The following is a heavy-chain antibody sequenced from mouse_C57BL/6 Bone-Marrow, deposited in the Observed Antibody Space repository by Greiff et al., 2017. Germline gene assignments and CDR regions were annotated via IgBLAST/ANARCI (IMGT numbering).Heavy chain of an antibody. J-gene: IGHJ1*03. V-gene: IGHV1-52*01. Sequence: QVQLQQPGAELVRPGSSVKLSCKASGYTFTSYWMHWVKQRPIQGLEWIGNIDPSDSETHYNQKFKDKATLTVDKSSSTAYMQLSSLTSEDSAVYYCARFGGDGYWYFDVWGTGTTVTVSA. CDR3: ARFGGDGYWYFDV. D-gene: IGHD2-3*01. CDR1: GYTFTSYW. CDR2: IDPSDSET.